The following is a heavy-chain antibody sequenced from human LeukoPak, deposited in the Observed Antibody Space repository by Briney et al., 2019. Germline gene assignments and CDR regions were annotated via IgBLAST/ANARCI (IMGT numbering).Heavy chain of an antibody. J-gene: IGHJ3*02. CDR3: AKGWRIVVVPAAIAGDAFDI. V-gene: IGHV3-30*02. Sequence: HPGGSLRLSCAASGFTFSSYGMHWVLQAPGKGLEWVAFIRYDGSNKYYADSVKGRFTISRDNSKNTLYLQMNSLRAEDTAVYYCAKGWRIVVVPAAIAGDAFDIWGQGTMVTVSS. D-gene: IGHD2-2*01. CDR1: GFTFSSYG. CDR2: IRYDGSNK.